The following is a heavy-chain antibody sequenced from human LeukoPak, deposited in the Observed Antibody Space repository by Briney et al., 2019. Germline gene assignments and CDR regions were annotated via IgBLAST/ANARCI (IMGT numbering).Heavy chain of an antibody. V-gene: IGHV1-2*02. CDR2: INPNSGGT. D-gene: IGHD2-21*02. Sequence: SGKLSWKVSGYTFTAYYMHWVRHAHGQGLEWMGWINPNSGGTKYAQKFQGRVTMTRDTSISTAYMELSRLRSDDTAVYYCARGYCSGDCFTLFDYWGQGTLVTVSS. CDR3: ARGYCSGDCFTLFDY. J-gene: IGHJ4*02. CDR1: GYTFTAYY.